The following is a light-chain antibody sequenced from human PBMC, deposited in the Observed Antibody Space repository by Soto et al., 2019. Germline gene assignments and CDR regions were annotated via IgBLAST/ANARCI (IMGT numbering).Light chain of an antibody. CDR2: SDN. V-gene: IGLV1-44*01. Sequence: QSVLTQPPSVSGTPGQRVSISCSVNTSNIGSNAVNWYQQLPGTAPKLLIYSDNQRPSGVPDRFSASKSGTSASLAISGLQSEDEADYYCAAWDDSLSGNYVFGSGTKLTVL. CDR3: AAWDDSLSGNYV. CDR1: TSNIGSNA. J-gene: IGLJ1*01.